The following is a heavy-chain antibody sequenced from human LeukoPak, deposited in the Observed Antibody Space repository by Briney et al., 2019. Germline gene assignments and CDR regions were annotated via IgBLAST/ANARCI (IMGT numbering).Heavy chain of an antibody. Sequence: SETLSLTCTVSGDSISNYYWSWIRQSPGKGLEWIGYIYYSGSTNYNPSLKSRVTISVDTSKNQFTLKLSSVTAADTAVYYCARETCSGGSCFQFDFWGQGTLVTVSS. CDR2: IYYSGST. CDR1: GDSISNYY. J-gene: IGHJ4*02. V-gene: IGHV4-59*01. D-gene: IGHD2-15*01. CDR3: ARETCSGGSCFQFDF.